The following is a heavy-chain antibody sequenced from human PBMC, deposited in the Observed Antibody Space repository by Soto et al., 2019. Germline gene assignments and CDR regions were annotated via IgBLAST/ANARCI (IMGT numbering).Heavy chain of an antibody. J-gene: IGHJ6*02. D-gene: IGHD2-8*01. CDR2: TYYRSKWYN. CDR3: ARDRYCTNGVCPKRYYYYGMDV. Sequence: PSQTLSLTCAISGDSVSSNSAAWNWIRQSPSRGLEWLGRTYYRSKWYNDYAVSVKSRITINPDTSKNQFSLQLNSVTPEDTAVYYCARDRYCTNGVCPKRYYYYGMDVWGQVTTVTVSS. V-gene: IGHV6-1*01. CDR1: GDSVSSNSAA.